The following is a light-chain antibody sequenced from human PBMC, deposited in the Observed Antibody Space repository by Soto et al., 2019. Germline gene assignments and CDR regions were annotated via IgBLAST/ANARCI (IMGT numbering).Light chain of an antibody. CDR2: WAY. Sequence: DIVMTQSPDSLAVSLCERASINCKSSRNILYSSNNKNYLAWYQQKVGQPXKLLIYWAYTRESGVTDRFSGSGSGTDFTLTISSLQAEDVAVYYCQHYYRTPWTVGPGTQVEI. V-gene: IGKV4-1*01. CDR3: QHYYRTPWT. J-gene: IGKJ1*01. CDR1: RNILYSSNNKNY.